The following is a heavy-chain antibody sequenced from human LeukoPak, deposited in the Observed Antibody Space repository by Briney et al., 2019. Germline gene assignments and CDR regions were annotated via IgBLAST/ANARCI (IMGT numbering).Heavy chain of an antibody. D-gene: IGHD5-18*01. CDR1: GYSFTSYW. Sequence: GESLKISCKASGYSFTSYWIGWARQMPRKGLEWMGIIDPSDSETRYTPSFQGQVTISVDKSLTTADLQWNSLKASDTAMYYCARQTAMGRSGDYWGQGTLVTVSS. CDR2: IDPSDSET. J-gene: IGHJ4*02. V-gene: IGHV5-51*01. CDR3: ARQTAMGRSGDY.